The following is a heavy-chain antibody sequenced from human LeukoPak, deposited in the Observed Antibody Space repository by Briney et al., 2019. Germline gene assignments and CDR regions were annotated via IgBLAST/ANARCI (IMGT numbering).Heavy chain of an antibody. Sequence: GGSLRLSCTAPGFTFSNYKMTWVRQAPGKGLEWVSSIAGDSSYIYYADAVKGRFTISRDNAKSSVYLQMNSLRAEDTAVYYCARMSSGPRDYWGQGALVTVSS. CDR1: GFTFSNYK. CDR3: ARMSSGPRDY. CDR2: IAGDSSYI. D-gene: IGHD3-22*01. V-gene: IGHV3-21*01. J-gene: IGHJ4*02.